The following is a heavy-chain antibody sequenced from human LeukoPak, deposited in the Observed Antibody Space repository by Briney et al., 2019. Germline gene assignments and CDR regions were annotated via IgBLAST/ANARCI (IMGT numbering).Heavy chain of an antibody. CDR1: GGSISSSNW. D-gene: IGHD4-17*01. CDR3: AGIQTTVTTTDY. CDR2: INHSRST. V-gene: IGHV4-4*02. J-gene: IGHJ4*02. Sequence: SETLSLTCAVSGGSISSSNWWSWIRQPPGKGLEWIGEINHSRSTNYNPSLKSRVTISVDTSKNQFSLKLSSVTAADTAVYYCAGIQTTVTTTDYWGQGTLVTVSS.